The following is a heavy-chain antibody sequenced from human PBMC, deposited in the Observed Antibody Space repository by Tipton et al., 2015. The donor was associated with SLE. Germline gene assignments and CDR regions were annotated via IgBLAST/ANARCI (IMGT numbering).Heavy chain of an antibody. J-gene: IGHJ6*02. Sequence: RSLRLSCAASGFPFSSYAMHWVRQAPGKGLEWVAVISFDGSNEYYADSVKGRITISRDRSKDTLYLQVNSLRHEDTAVYYCAREQRPHAYTYYGMDVWGQGTTVTVSS. CDR2: ISFDGSNE. CDR1: GFPFSSYA. V-gene: IGHV3-30*04. CDR3: AREQRPHAYTYYGMDV. D-gene: IGHD4-11*01.